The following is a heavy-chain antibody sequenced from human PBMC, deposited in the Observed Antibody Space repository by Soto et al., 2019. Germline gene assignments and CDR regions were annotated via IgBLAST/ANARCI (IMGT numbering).Heavy chain of an antibody. Sequence: GASVKVSCKASGYTFTSYAMHWVRQAPGQRLEWMGWINAGNGNTKYSQKFQGRVTIIRDTSASTAYMELSSLRSEDTAVYYCAGAPDSHYNDSHAYSYPWGQGTLVTVSS. CDR2: INAGNGNT. CDR3: AGAPDSHYNDSHAYSYP. V-gene: IGHV1-3*01. D-gene: IGHD3-22*01. CDR1: GYTFTSYA. J-gene: IGHJ5*02.